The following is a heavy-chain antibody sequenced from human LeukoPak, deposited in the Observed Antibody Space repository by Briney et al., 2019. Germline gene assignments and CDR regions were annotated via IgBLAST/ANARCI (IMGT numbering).Heavy chain of an antibody. J-gene: IGHJ4*02. CDR1: GFTFSSYA. Sequence: GGSLRLSCAASGFTFSSYAMSWVRQAPGKGLEWVSDISGSGGSTYYADSVKGRFTLSRDNSKNTLYLQMNSLRAEDTAVYYCAKDQGLRYFDWPYDYWGQGTLVTVSS. CDR2: ISGSGGST. D-gene: IGHD3-9*01. CDR3: AKDQGLRYFDWPYDY. V-gene: IGHV3-23*01.